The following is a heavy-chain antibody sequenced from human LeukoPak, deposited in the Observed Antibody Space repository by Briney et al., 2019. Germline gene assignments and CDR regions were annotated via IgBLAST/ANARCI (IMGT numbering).Heavy chain of an antibody. CDR1: GFTFSSYA. D-gene: IGHD5-18*01. J-gene: IGHJ5*02. V-gene: IGHV3-30-3*01. CDR3: ARESEYSYGSPSTESFDP. Sequence: GRSLRLSCAASGFTFSSYAMHWVRQAPGKGLEWVAVISYDGSNKYYADSVKGRFTISRDNSKNTLYLQMNSLRAEDTAVYYCARESEYSYGSPSTESFDPWGQGTLVTVSS. CDR2: ISYDGSNK.